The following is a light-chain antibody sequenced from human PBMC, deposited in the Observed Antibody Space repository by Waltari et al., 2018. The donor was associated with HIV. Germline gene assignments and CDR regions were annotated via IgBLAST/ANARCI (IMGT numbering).Light chain of an antibody. CDR3: QQYDSLPFT. J-gene: IGKJ3*01. Sequence: DIQMTQSPSSLSTSVGDSVTLTCQASQDISNNLNWYQQKPGKAPKLLIYDASNLETGVPSRFSGSGAGTDFAFTISSLQPEDIATYYCQQYDSLPFTFGPGTKVDIK. CDR1: QDISNN. V-gene: IGKV1-33*01. CDR2: DAS.